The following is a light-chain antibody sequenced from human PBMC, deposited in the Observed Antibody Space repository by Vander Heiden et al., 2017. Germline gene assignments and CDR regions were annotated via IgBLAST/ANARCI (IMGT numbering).Light chain of an antibody. Sequence: SSHLTQYPTVFLTLRETLKISCQGDSLRTDPTSWYQQKPGQALVLVIYGNDKRRSGIPDRFYGSSSGNTASLTSTGAQAEDEADYHCNSRDSSGNHRVVFGGGTKLTVL. J-gene: IGLJ2*01. CDR2: GND. V-gene: IGLV3-19*01. CDR3: NSRDSSGNHRVV. CDR1: SLRTDP.